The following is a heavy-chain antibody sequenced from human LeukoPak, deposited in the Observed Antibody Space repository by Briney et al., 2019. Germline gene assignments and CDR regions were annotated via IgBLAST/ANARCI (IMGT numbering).Heavy chain of an antibody. V-gene: IGHV1-8*03. CDR1: GYTFTSYG. CDR2: MNPNSGNT. D-gene: IGHD3-22*01. J-gene: IGHJ4*02. CDR3: ARGRAYYDSSGLGY. Sequence: ASVKVSCKASGYTFTSYGINWVRQATGQGLEWMGWMNPNSGNTGYAQKFQGRVTITRNTSISTAYMELSSLRSEDTAVYYCARGRAYYDSSGLGYWGQGTLVTVSS.